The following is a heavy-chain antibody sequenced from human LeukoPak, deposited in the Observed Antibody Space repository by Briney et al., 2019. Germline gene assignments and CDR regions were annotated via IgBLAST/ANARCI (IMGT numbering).Heavy chain of an antibody. Sequence: GRSLRLSCADSGFTFSSYAMHWVRQAPGKGLEWVAVISYDGSNKYYADSVKGRFTISRDNSKNTLYLQMNSLRAEDTAVYYCARDLVEDAAVTYRLYGMDVWGKGTPVTVSS. D-gene: IGHD4-17*01. CDR2: ISYDGSNK. CDR3: ARDLVEDAAVTYRLYGMDV. CDR1: GFTFSSYA. V-gene: IGHV3-30*04. J-gene: IGHJ6*04.